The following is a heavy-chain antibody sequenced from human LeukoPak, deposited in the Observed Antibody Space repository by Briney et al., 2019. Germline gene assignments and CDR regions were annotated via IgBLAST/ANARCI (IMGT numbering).Heavy chain of an antibody. CDR3: ARDYYDFWSGYLPYNRFDP. Sequence: SETLFLTCTVSGGSISSGSYSWSWIRQPAGKGLEWIGRIYTSVSTNYNPSLKSRVTISVDTSKNQFSLKLSSVTAADTAVYYCARDYYDFWSGYLPYNRFDPWGQGTLVTVSS. J-gene: IGHJ5*02. D-gene: IGHD3-3*01. V-gene: IGHV4-61*02. CDR2: IYTSVST. CDR1: GGSISSGSYS.